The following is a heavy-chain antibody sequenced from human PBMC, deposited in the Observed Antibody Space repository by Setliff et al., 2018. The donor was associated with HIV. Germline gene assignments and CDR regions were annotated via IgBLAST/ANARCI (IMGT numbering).Heavy chain of an antibody. V-gene: IGHV4-4*02. CDR3: ARKVGGDFDY. CDR1: GGSISSSNW. Sequence: SETLSLTCLVSGGSISSSNWWSWVRQPPGKGLEWVGEIYHSGSTNYNPSLKSRVTISVDTSKNQFSLKLNSVTAADTAVYFCARKVGGDFDYWGQGTLVTVSS. D-gene: IGHD1-26*01. J-gene: IGHJ4*02. CDR2: IYHSGST.